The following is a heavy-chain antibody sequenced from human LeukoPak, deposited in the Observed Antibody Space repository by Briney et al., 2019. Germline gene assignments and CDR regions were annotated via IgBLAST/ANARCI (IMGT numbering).Heavy chain of an antibody. D-gene: IGHD6-19*01. Sequence: SETLSLTCTVSGGSISSYYWSWIRQPPGKGLEWIGYIYNTGSTNYNPSLKSRVTISVDTSKNQFSLKLRSVTAADTAVYCCARFSGWSFFFDYWGQGTLVTVSS. CDR1: GGSISSYY. CDR2: IYNTGST. V-gene: IGHV4-59*01. J-gene: IGHJ4*02. CDR3: ARFSGWSFFFDY.